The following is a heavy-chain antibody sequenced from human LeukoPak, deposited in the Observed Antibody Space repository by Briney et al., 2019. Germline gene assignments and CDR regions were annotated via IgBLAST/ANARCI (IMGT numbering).Heavy chain of an antibody. CDR3: ARGGGWGIDY. D-gene: IGHD6-19*01. CDR2: IKQDGSGK. V-gene: IGHV3-7*05. Sequence: GGSLRLSCAASGFTFNCYWMSWVRQAPGKGLEWVANIKQDGSGKYYVDSLKGRFTISRDNAKNSLYVQMNSLRAEDTAVYYCARGGGWGIDYWGQGTLVTVSS. J-gene: IGHJ4*02. CDR1: GFTFNCYW.